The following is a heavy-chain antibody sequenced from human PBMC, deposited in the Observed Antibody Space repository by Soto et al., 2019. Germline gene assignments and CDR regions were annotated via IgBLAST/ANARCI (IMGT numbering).Heavy chain of an antibody. CDR2: IYWDDDK. D-gene: IGHD3-9*01. J-gene: IGHJ4*02. CDR1: GFSLRTSEVG. V-gene: IGHV2-5*02. CDR3: AHRFDWYYFND. Sequence: QITLKASGPTLVKPTQTLTLTCTFSGFSLRTSEVGVGWIRQPPGKALEWLALIYWDDDKRYSPSLRSRLTXTXXTPKNQVVLTTTNMHPVDTATYYCAHRFDWYYFNDWGQGALVTVSS.